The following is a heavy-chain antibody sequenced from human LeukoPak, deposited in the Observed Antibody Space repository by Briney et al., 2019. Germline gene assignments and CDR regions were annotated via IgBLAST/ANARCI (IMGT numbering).Heavy chain of an antibody. CDR3: ARRWGSYRYFDY. J-gene: IGHJ4*02. CDR1: GFTFDDYA. Sequence: GRSLRLSCAASGFTFDDYAMHWVRQAPGKGLEWVSGISWNSGSIGYAESVEGRFTISRDNAENSLYLQMNSLRAEDTALYFCARRWGSYRYFDYWGQGTLVTVSS. CDR2: ISWNSGSI. V-gene: IGHV3-9*01. D-gene: IGHD3-16*02.